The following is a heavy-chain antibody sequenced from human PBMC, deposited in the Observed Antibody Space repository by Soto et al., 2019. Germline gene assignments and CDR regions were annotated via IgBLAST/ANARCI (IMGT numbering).Heavy chain of an antibody. J-gene: IGHJ4*02. Sequence: QVQLQESGPGLVKPSGTLSLTCAVSGGSISSNNWWSWVRQPPGKGLEWIGEIYHSGSTNYNPSLKSRVTISVDKSKNQFSLKLNSVTAADTAVYYCARDQTTNPKGGDSDYWGQGTLVTVSS. V-gene: IGHV4-4*02. CDR3: ARDQTTNPKGGDSDY. D-gene: IGHD3-16*01. CDR2: IYHSGST. CDR1: GGSISSNNW.